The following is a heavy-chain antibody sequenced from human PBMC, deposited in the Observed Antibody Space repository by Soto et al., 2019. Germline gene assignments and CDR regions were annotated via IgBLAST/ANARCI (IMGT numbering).Heavy chain of an antibody. D-gene: IGHD3-9*01. Sequence: QVQLVESGGGVVQPGRSLRLSCAASGFTFGTYGMHWVRQAPGKGLQWVALISYDGSNKYYADSVKGRFTISRDNSKNTLYLQMNSLRAEDSAMYYCAKAPGRITMFSPNYGMDVWGQGATVTVSS. CDR3: AKAPGRITMFSPNYGMDV. CDR2: ISYDGSNK. CDR1: GFTFGTYG. V-gene: IGHV3-30*18. J-gene: IGHJ6*02.